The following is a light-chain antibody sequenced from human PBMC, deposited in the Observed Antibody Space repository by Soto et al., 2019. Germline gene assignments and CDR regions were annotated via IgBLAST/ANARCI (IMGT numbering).Light chain of an antibody. CDR3: QEHGNWHRRT. Sequence: EIVLTQSPGTLYLSPGERATLSCRASQSVTSNYLAWYQQKPGQAPRLLVYGASSRANGISDRFSGSAAGTDYTLTLRSLEPEDFAFYDCQEHGNWHRRTFGPGTKVDI. CDR2: GAS. CDR1: QSVTSNY. V-gene: IGKV3D-20*02. J-gene: IGKJ3*01.